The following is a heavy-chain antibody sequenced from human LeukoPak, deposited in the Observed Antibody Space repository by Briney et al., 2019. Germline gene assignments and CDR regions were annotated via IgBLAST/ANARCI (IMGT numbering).Heavy chain of an antibody. Sequence: ASVKGSCKVSGYTLTELSMHWVRQAPGKGLEWMRGFDPEDGETIYAQKFQGRVTMTEDTSTDTAYMELSSLRSEDTAVYYCATIRSEEIEKPPTTVTNAFDIWGQGTMVTVSS. J-gene: IGHJ3*02. CDR1: GYTLTELS. CDR3: ATIRSEEIEKPPTTVTNAFDI. V-gene: IGHV1-24*01. CDR2: FDPEDGET. D-gene: IGHD4-17*01.